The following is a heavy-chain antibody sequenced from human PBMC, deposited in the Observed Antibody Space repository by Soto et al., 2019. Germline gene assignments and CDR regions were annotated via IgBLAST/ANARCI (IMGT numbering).Heavy chain of an antibody. J-gene: IGHJ4*02. CDR3: ATGFLELCTGDNCPIDS. D-gene: IGHD2-8*02. CDR2: IWYHGVDK. V-gene: IGHV3-33*01. CDR1: GFTFSRQA. Sequence: QVQLVESGGGVVQPERSLRLSCAASGFTFSRQAMHWVRQAPGRGLEWVAGIWYHGVDKYYADSVKGRFTISRDNSKNTVYLQMSSLRRENKGVCYCATGFLELCTGDNCPIDSWGQGRLVTVSS.